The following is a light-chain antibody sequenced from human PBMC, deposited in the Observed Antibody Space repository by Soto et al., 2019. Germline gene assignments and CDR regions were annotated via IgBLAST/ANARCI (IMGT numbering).Light chain of an antibody. CDR3: QHYNHWPHT. Sequence: EILMTQSPATLSVSPGQRATLSCRASQSVSSNLAWYQERPGQAPRLLIYDASTRATGIPARFSGSGSGTDFTLTISSLQPEDFAVYYCQHYNHWPHTFGQWTKVEIK. CDR2: DAS. J-gene: IGKJ2*01. V-gene: IGKV3-15*01. CDR1: QSVSSN.